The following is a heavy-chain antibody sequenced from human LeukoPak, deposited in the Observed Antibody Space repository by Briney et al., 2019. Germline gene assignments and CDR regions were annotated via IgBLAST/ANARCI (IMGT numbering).Heavy chain of an antibody. CDR3: ARDPRGGGSGSRSLALYYFDY. Sequence: ASVKVSCKASGYTFTSYCMHWVRQAPGQGLEWMGIINPSGGSTSYAQKFQGRVTMTRDTPTSTVYMELSSLRSEDTAVYYCARDPRGGGSGSRSLALYYFDYWGQGTLVTVSS. CDR2: INPSGGST. J-gene: IGHJ4*02. CDR1: GYTFTSYC. V-gene: IGHV1-46*01. D-gene: IGHD3-10*01.